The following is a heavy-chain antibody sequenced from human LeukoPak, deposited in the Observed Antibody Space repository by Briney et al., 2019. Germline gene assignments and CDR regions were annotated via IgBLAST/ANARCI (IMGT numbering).Heavy chain of an antibody. Sequence: SETLSLTCTVSGGSISSGDHYWSWIRQPPGKGLEWIGYIYYSGSTYHNPSLKSRVTISVDTSKNQFSLKLSSVTAADTAVYYCAREGSSSWYYFDYWGQGTLVTVSS. J-gene: IGHJ4*02. CDR1: GGSISSGDHY. V-gene: IGHV4-30-4*01. CDR2: IYYSGST. D-gene: IGHD6-13*01. CDR3: AREGSSSWYYFDY.